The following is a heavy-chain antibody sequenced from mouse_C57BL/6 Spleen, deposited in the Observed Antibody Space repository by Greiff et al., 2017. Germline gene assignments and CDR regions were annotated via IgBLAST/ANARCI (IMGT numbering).Heavy chain of an antibody. CDR1: GYTFTSYW. J-gene: IGHJ2*01. D-gene: IGHD1-1*02. V-gene: IGHV1-64*01. CDR2: IHPNSGST. Sequence: QVQLQQPGAELVKPGASVKLSCKASGYTFTSYWMHWVKQRPGQGLEWIGMIHPNSGSTNYNEKFKSKATLTVDKSSSTAYMQLSSLTSEDSAVYYCARSAGYGGCNFDYWGQGTTLTVSS. CDR3: ARSAGYGGCNFDY.